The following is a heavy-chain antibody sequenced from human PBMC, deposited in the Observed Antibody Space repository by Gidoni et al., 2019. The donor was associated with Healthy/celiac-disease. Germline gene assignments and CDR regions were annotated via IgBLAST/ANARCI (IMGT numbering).Heavy chain of an antibody. D-gene: IGHD1-26*01. CDR1: GFTFSIYF. J-gene: IGHJ4*02. V-gene: IGHV3-74*01. Sequence: EVQLVESGGGLVQPGGSLRVSCAASGFTFSIYFMHWVRQAPGKGLVWVSSINSDGSSTTYADSVKGRFTISRDNAKNTLYLQMNSLRAEDTAVYYCARDLRGIVGNHFDNWGQGTLVSVSS. CDR2: INSDGSST. CDR3: ARDLRGIVGNHFDN.